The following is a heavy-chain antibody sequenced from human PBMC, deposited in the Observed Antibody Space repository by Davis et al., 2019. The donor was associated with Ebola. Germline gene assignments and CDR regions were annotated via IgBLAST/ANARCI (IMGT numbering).Heavy chain of an antibody. CDR1: GFTFSSYS. D-gene: IGHD4-23*01. V-gene: IGHV3-21*04. J-gene: IGHJ4*02. CDR3: ARGGGKDY. Sequence: GESLKISCAASGFTFSSYSMNWVRQAPGKGLEWVSSISGSSSFIYHADLVKGRFTISRDNAKNSVFLQMNSLRAEDTAVYYCARGGGKDYWGQGTLVTVSS. CDR2: ISGSSSFI.